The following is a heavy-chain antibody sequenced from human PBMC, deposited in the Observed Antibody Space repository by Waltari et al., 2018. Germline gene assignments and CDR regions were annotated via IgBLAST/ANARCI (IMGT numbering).Heavy chain of an antibody. D-gene: IGHD5-12*01. CDR1: GGPISSSGFY. J-gene: IGHJ6*02. CDR2: IYYRGST. V-gene: IGHV4-39*07. Sequence: QLQLQESGPGLVKPSETLSLTCPVSGGPISSSGFYWGWIRQPPGTGLEWMGNIYYRGSTYYNPSLKSRVTISLDTSKNQFSLKLSSVTAADTAVYYCARDSSVDIVATMDYYYYGMDVWGQGTTVTVSS. CDR3: ARDSSVDIVATMDYYYYGMDV.